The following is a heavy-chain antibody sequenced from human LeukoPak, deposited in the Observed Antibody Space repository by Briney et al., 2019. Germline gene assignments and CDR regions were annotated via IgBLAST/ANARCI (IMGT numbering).Heavy chain of an antibody. Sequence: SEALPLTFRVCGGSFIGYYWSWFRPPTGKGAAGIGGINYSGSTNYNPSLKSRVTISVDTSKNQFSLKLSSVTAADTAVYYCARGPPQYYDILTGYYPDWGQGTLVTVSS. D-gene: IGHD3-9*01. CDR2: INYSGST. V-gene: IGHV4-34*01. CDR3: ARGPPQYYDILTGYYPD. CDR1: GGSFIGYY. J-gene: IGHJ4*02.